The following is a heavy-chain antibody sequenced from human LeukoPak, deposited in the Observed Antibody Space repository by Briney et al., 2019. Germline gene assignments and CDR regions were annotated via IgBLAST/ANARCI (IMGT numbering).Heavy chain of an antibody. CDR3: TTTTVFDY. D-gene: IGHD4-17*01. CDR2: IKSKTDGGTT. V-gene: IGHV3-15*01. Sequence: GGSLRLSCAASGFTFSNAWMSWVRQAPGKGLEWAGRIKSKTDGGTTDYAAPVKGRFTISRDDSKNTLYLQMNSLKTEDTAVYYCTTTTVFDYWGQGTLVTVSS. CDR1: GFTFSNAW. J-gene: IGHJ4*02.